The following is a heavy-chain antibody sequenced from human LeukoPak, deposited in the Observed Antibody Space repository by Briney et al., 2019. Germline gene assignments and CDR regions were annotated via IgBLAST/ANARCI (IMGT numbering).Heavy chain of an antibody. CDR1: GGSINSSSYY. CDR2: IYYSGST. D-gene: IGHD6-13*01. J-gene: IGHJ3*01. Sequence: SETLSLTCTVSGGSINSSSYYWGWIRQPPGKGLEWIGSIYYSGSTYYNPSLKSRVTISVDTSKNQFSLKLRSVTAADTAVYYCARISSSNWYNERGAFDVWGQGTMVTVSS. V-gene: IGHV4-39*07. CDR3: ARISSSNWYNERGAFDV.